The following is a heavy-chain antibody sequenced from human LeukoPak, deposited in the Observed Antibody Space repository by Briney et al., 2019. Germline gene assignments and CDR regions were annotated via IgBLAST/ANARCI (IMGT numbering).Heavy chain of an antibody. CDR1: GGSISSGGYY. Sequence: SETLSLTCTVSGGSISSGGYYWSWIRQHPGKGLEWIGYIYHSGSTYYNPSLKSRVTISVDRSKNQLSLKLSSVTAADTAVYYCAREGGSSGFVYWGQGTLVTVSS. CDR3: AREGGSSGFVY. D-gene: IGHD6-19*01. J-gene: IGHJ4*02. CDR2: IYHSGST. V-gene: IGHV4-31*03.